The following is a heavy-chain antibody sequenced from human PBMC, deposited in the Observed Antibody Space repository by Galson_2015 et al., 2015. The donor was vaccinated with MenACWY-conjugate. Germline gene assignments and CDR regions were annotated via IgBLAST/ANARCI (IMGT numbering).Heavy chain of an antibody. D-gene: IGHD3-10*01. CDR3: ARGFISPTY. Sequence: SLRLSCAASGFTFSTYWMSWVRQAPGKGLEWVASIKQDGTEISYVDSMKGRFTISRDNAKNSLYLQLNSLRAEDTAVYYCARGFISPTYWGQGTLVTVSS. V-gene: IGHV3-7*03. CDR2: IKQDGTEI. J-gene: IGHJ4*02. CDR1: GFTFSTYW.